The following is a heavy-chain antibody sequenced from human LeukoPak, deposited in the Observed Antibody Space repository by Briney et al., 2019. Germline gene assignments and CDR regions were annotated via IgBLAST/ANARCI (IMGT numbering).Heavy chain of an antibody. Sequence: GGSLRLSCAASGFTVSSNYMSWVRQAPGKGLEWVSFIYSGGSTYYADSFKGRFTISRDKSKNTRFLQRNSLMVAGTAVEYYAGECWGDSSGNCWG. J-gene: IGHJ6*01. CDR1: GFTVSSNY. CDR3: AGECWGDSSGNC. CDR2: IYSGGST. D-gene: IGHD3-22*01. V-gene: IGHV3-66*01.